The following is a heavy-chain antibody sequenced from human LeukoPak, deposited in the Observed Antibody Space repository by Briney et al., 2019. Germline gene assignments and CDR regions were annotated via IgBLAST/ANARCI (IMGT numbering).Heavy chain of an antibody. V-gene: IGHV4-59*12. J-gene: IGHJ4*02. D-gene: IGHD3-9*01. CDR1: GGSISGYS. Sequence: PSETLSLTCTVSGGSISGYSWSWIRQPPGKGLEWIGYMYYNGGPTYNPSLESRVTISVDTSKNQFSLKLSSVTAADTAVYYCARAPYDILTGYLRGFDYWGQGTLVTVSS. CDR3: ARAPYDILTGYLRGFDY. CDR2: MYYNGGP.